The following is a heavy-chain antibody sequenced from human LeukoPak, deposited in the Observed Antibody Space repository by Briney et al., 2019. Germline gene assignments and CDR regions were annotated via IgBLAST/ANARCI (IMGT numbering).Heavy chain of an antibody. CDR2: ISWNSGSI. Sequence: GRSLRLSCAAYGFTFDDYAMHWVRQAPGKGLEWVSGISWNSGSIGYADSVKGRFTISRDNAKNSLYLQMNSLRAEDTALYYCAKDAYYDSSGVDYWGQGTLVTVSS. V-gene: IGHV3-9*01. CDR1: GFTFDDYA. J-gene: IGHJ4*02. D-gene: IGHD3-22*01. CDR3: AKDAYYDSSGVDY.